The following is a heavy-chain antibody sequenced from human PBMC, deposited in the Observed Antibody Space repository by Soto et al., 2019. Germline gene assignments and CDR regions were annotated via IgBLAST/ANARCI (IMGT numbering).Heavy chain of an antibody. CDR2: IWYDGSNK. CDR3: ARDYVIKNWSSYYYYGMDV. Sequence: PGGSLRLSCAASGFTFSSYGMHWVRQAPGKGLEWVAVIWYDGSNKYYADSVKGRFTISRDNSKNTLYLQMNSLRAEDTAVYYCARDYVIKNWSSYYYYGMDVWGQGTTVTV. J-gene: IGHJ6*02. D-gene: IGHD1-1*01. V-gene: IGHV3-33*01. CDR1: GFTFSSYG.